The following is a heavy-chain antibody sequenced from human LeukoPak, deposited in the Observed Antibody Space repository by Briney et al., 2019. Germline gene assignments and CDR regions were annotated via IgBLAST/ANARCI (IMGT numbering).Heavy chain of an antibody. J-gene: IGHJ4*02. CDR2: IYSGGST. V-gene: IGHV3-53*01. D-gene: IGHD5-18*01. Sequence: PGGSLRLSCAASGFIVSSIFMSWVRQAPGKGLEWVSVIYSGGSTYYADSVKGRFTISRDNSKNTLYLQMNSLRAEDTAVYYCAREGRDTAGYFDYWGQGSLVTVSS. CDR3: AREGRDTAGYFDY. CDR1: GFIVSSIF.